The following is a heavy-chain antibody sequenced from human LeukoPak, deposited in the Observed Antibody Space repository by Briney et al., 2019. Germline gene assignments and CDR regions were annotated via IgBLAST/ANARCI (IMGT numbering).Heavy chain of an antibody. CDR2: IGSSSSTI. J-gene: IGHJ3*02. D-gene: IGHD5-18*01. V-gene: IGHV3-48*04. Sequence: GGSLRHSCAASEFTLSSSMNWVRQAPGKGLEWISYIGSSSSTIYYADSVKGRFTISRDNAKNSLYLQMNSLRAEDTAVYYCAREYTSDAFDIWGQGTLVTVSS. CDR3: AREYTSDAFDI. CDR1: EFTLSSS.